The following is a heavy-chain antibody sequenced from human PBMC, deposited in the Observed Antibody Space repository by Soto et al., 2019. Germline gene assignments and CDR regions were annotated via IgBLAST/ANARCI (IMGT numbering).Heavy chain of an antibody. V-gene: IGHV1-2*02. D-gene: IGHD5-12*01. CDR2: INPNTGDT. J-gene: IGHJ6*02. CDR1: GYVFTSYY. CDR3: LGGVATTVYYYGFDV. Sequence: QVQLVQSGAEVKKPGASVKVSCKASGYVFTSYYLHWARQAPGQGPEGMGWINPNTGDTYYARNFESRITLTRDTSTNTASMELWNLRSADTAVYYCLGGVATTVYYYGFDVWGQGTAVNVSS.